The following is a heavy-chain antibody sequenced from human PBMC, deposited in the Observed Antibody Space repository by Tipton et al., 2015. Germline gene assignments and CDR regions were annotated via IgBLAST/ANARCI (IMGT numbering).Heavy chain of an antibody. CDR3: ARMSVAGTGGDYFDY. V-gene: IGHV4-61*03. Sequence: TLSLTCTVSGGSVNNAGYYWSWIRQPPGKGLEWIAYIYYSGSSNCNPSLKSRVTLSIDTSKNHFSLKLTSVTAADTAVYYCARMSVAGTGGDYFDYWGQGTLVTVS. D-gene: IGHD6-19*01. CDR1: GGSVNNAGYY. J-gene: IGHJ4*02. CDR2: IYYSGSS.